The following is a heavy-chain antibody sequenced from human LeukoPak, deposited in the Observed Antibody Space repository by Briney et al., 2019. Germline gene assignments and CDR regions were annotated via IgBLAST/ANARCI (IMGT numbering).Heavy chain of an antibody. D-gene: IGHD2/OR15-2a*01. V-gene: IGHV3-11*01. J-gene: IGHJ6*02. CDR3: ARDSMNYGMDV. CDR1: GFTFSDYY. Sequence: GGSLRLSCAASGFTFSDYYMSWIRQAPGKGLEWVSYISSNGDTIDFAGSVKGRFTISRDNAKKSLFLQMNSLGADDTAVYYCARDSMNYGMDVWGQGTTVTVSS. CDR2: ISSNGDTI.